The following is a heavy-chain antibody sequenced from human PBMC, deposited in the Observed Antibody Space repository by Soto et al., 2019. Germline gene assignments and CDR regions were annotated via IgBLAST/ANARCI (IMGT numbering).Heavy chain of an antibody. D-gene: IGHD3-10*01. CDR3: ARGGGSVYYGSGSYTY. J-gene: IGHJ4*02. CDR1: GGSISSGDYY. Sequence: QVQLQESGPGLVKPSQTLSLTCTVSGGSISSGDYYWSWIRQPPGKGLEWIGYIYYSGSTYYNPSLKSRVTISVDTSKNQFSLKLSSVTAADTAVYYWARGGGSVYYGSGSYTYWGQGTLVTVSS. V-gene: IGHV4-30-4*01. CDR2: IYYSGST.